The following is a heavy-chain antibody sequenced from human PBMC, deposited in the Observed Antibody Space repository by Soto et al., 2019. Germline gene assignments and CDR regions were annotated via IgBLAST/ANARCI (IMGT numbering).Heavy chain of an antibody. Sequence: NPWGPLRLSCEVSGFYFNNYVINWVRQAPGKGLEWVSSVSKSDYTYYSDSVKGRFTISRDNAKNSASLQMNSLRAEDTAVYYCAREDSILIPAVLEFWGKGNMVTVSA. CDR3: AREDSILIPAVLEF. J-gene: IGHJ4*02. CDR1: GFYFNNYV. D-gene: IGHD2-2*01. CDR2: VSKSDYT. V-gene: IGHV3-21*01.